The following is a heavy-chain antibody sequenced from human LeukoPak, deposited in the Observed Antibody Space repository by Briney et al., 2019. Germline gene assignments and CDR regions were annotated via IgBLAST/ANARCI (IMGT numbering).Heavy chain of an antibody. CDR2: ISWNSGSI. V-gene: IGHV3-9*01. CDR3: AKDIRGYSYGYAVDY. J-gene: IGHJ4*02. D-gene: IGHD5-18*01. CDR1: GFTFDDYA. Sequence: QPGGSLRLSCAASGFTFDDYAMHWVRQAPGKGLEWVSGISWNSGSIGYADSVKGRFTISRDNAKNSLYLQMNSLRAEDTALYYCAKDIRGYSYGYAVDYWGQGTLVTVSS.